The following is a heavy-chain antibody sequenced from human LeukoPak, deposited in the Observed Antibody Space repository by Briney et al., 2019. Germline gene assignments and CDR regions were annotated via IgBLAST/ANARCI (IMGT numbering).Heavy chain of an antibody. D-gene: IGHD5/OR15-5a*01. V-gene: IGHV1-8*02. Sequence: ASVKVSCKASGGTFSSYAISGVRQAPGQGLEWMGWMGARHGYTGSAQRFQGRITMTRDTSISTAYMELSSLTSDDTAVYYCARGWISGDVSEYYFEIWGQGTLVTVSS. CDR3: ARGWISGDVSEYYFEI. J-gene: IGHJ4*02. CDR1: GGTFSSYA. CDR2: MGARHGYT.